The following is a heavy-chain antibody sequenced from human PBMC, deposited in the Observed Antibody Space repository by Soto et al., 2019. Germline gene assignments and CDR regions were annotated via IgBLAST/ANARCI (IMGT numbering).Heavy chain of an antibody. CDR1: GCSFSPNY. D-gene: IGHD3-16*01. CDR3: AGGMSGDLPWPLY. CDR2: IYYGGTT. V-gene: IGHV4-59*08. J-gene: IGHJ4*02. Sequence: SETLSLTCTVSGCSFSPNYWAWIRQPPGKGLEWIGYIYYGGTTSYNPSLKSRVTITLETSKSQFSLRLTSVTASDTAVYYCAGGMSGDLPWPLYGGREPLATVPS.